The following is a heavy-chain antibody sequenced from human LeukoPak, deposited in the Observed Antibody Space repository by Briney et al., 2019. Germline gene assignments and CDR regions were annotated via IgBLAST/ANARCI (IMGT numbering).Heavy chain of an antibody. CDR1: GGSISTNSYY. V-gene: IGHV4-39*07. CDR3: ARDSNITPTRQQLVRPSDY. Sequence: SSETLSLTCTVSGGSISTNSYYWGWIRQPPGKGLKWIGSIYYSGSTYYNPSLKSRVTISVDTSKNQFSLKLSSVTAADTAVYYCARDSNITPTRQQLVRPSDYWGQGTLVTVSS. D-gene: IGHD6-13*01. CDR2: IYYSGST. J-gene: IGHJ4*02.